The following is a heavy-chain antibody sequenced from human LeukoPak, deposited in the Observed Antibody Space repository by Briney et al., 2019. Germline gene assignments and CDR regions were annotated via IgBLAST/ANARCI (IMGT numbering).Heavy chain of an antibody. Sequence: GASVKVSCKTSGYTFTGYYMHWVRQAPGQGLEWMGWINPNSGGTNYAQKFQGRVTMTRDTSISTAYMELSRLRSDDTAVYYCATDLYSRRMNYYGSGSYFAYWGQGTLVTVSS. V-gene: IGHV1-2*02. J-gene: IGHJ4*02. CDR2: INPNSGGT. D-gene: IGHD3-10*01. CDR1: GYTFTGYY. CDR3: ATDLYSRRMNYYGSGSYFAY.